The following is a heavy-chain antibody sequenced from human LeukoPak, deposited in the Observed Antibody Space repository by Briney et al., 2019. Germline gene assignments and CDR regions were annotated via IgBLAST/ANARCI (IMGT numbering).Heavy chain of an antibody. D-gene: IGHD3-10*01. Sequence: SETLSLTCTVSGGSISSSSYYWGWIRQPPGKVLEWIGSIYYSGSTYYNPSLKSRVTVSVDTSKNQFSLKLSSVTAADTAVYYCARDGRSYGSGSRFDPWGQGTLVTVSS. J-gene: IGHJ5*02. CDR2: IYYSGST. CDR1: GGSISSSSYY. V-gene: IGHV4-39*07. CDR3: ARDGRSYGSGSRFDP.